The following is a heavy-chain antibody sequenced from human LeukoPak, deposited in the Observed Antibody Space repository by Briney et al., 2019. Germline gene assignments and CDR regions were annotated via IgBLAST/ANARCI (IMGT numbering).Heavy chain of an antibody. V-gene: IGHV4-59*08. J-gene: IGHJ3*02. CDR2: IYYSGST. CDR3: ARHLALSNDAFDI. D-gene: IGHD2/OR15-2a*01. Sequence: PSETLSLTCTVSGGSISSYYWSWIRQPPGKGLEWIGYIYYSGSTNYNPSLKSRVTISVDTSKNQFSLKLSSVSAADTAVYYCARHLALSNDAFDIWGQGTMVTVSS. CDR1: GGSISSYY.